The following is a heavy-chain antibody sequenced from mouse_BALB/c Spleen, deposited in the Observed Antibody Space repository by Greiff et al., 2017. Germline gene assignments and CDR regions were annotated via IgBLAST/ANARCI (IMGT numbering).Heavy chain of an antibody. Sequence: QVQLQQSGAELAKPGASVKMSCKASGYTFTSYWMHWVKQRPGQGLEWIGYINPSTGYTEYNQKFKDKATLTADKSSSTAYMQLSSLTSEDSAVYYCARKGLWSSGYAMDYWGQGTSVTVSS. V-gene: IGHV1-7*01. J-gene: IGHJ4*01. CDR1: GYTFTSYW. D-gene: IGHD1-1*02. CDR3: ARKGLWSSGYAMDY. CDR2: INPSTGYT.